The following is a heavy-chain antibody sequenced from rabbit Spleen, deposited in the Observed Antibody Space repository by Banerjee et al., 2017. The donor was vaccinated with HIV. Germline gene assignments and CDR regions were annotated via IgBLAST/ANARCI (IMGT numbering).Heavy chain of an antibody. Sequence: QEQLEESGGDLVKPGASLTLTCTASGFSFSSGYWICWVRQAPGKGLEWIACISTSSGSTYYASWAKGRFTVSKTSSTTVTLQMSSLTAADTATYFCARDIPSKLWGPGTLVTVS. J-gene: IGHJ4*01. CDR3: ARDIPSKL. CDR2: ISTSSGST. V-gene: IGHV1S45*01. CDR1: GFSFSSGYW.